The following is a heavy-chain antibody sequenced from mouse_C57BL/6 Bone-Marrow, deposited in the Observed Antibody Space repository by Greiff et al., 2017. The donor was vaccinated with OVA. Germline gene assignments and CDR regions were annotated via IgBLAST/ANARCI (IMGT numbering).Heavy chain of an antibody. CDR2: ISDGGSYT. Sequence: DVHLVESGGGLVKPGGSLKLSCAASGFTFSSYAMSWVRQTPEKRLEWVATISDGGSYTYYPDNVKGRFTISRDNVKNNLYLQMSHLKSEDTAMYYCARERGSNYVSSWFAYWGQGTLVTVSA. J-gene: IGHJ3*01. D-gene: IGHD2-5*01. V-gene: IGHV5-4*01. CDR3: ARERGSNYVSSWFAY. CDR1: GFTFSSYA.